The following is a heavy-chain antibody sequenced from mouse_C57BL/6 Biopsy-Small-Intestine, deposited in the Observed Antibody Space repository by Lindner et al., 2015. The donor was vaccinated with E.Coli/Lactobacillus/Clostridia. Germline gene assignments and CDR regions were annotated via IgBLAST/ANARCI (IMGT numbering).Heavy chain of an antibody. D-gene: IGHD1-1*01. V-gene: IGHV1-80*01. CDR2: IYPGDGDT. J-gene: IGHJ2*01. Sequence: VQLRGVRGAELVKPWGLSEVFPAKFSGYAFSRYWMNWVKQRPGKGLEWIGQIYPGDGDTNYNGKFKGKTTLTADKSSSTAYMQLSSLTSGDSAVYFCARSDYGSSYGYFDYWGQGTTLTVSS. CDR1: GYAFSRYW. CDR3: ARSDYGSSYGYFDY.